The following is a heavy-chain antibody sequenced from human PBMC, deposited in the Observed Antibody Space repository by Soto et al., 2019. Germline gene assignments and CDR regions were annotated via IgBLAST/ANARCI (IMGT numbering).Heavy chain of an antibody. CDR1: GGTFSSYT. Sequence: QVQLVQSGAEVKKPGSSVKVSCKASGGTFSSYTISWVRQAPGQGLEWMGRIIPILGIANYAQKFQGRVTITAAKSTSTAYMELSSLRSEDTAVYYCARDYGQSTVTPLDYWGQGTLVTVSS. J-gene: IGHJ4*02. CDR3: ARDYGQSTVTPLDY. V-gene: IGHV1-69*08. CDR2: IIPILGIA. D-gene: IGHD4-17*01.